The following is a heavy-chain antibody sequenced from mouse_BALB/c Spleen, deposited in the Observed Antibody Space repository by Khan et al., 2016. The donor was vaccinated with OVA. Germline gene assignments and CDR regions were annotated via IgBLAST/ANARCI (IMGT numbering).Heavy chain of an antibody. CDR3: ARWFDGYSSLYAVDY. CDR2: IWSDGST. J-gene: IGHJ4*01. CDR1: GFSLTTYG. V-gene: IGHV2-6*02. D-gene: IGHD2-3*01. Sequence: QVQLKESGPGLVAPSQSLSITCTVSGFSLTTYGVHWVRQPPGKGLEWLVVIWSDGSTNYNSALKSRLSISKDNSKSQVFFKMNSLQTDDTAMYYCARWFDGYSSLYAVDYWGKGTSVTVSS.